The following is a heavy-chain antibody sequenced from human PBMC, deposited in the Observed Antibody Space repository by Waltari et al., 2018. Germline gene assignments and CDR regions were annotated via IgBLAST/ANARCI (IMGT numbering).Heavy chain of an antibody. CDR1: GFTFGNFW. J-gene: IGHJ5*02. CDR3: AREGGSMNWFDP. D-gene: IGHD2-15*01. V-gene: IGHV3-7*01. CDR2: IKQDGNEK. Sequence: EVQLVESGGGLVQPGGSLRLSCVGSGFTFGNFWMTWVRQAPGKGLEWVAGIKQDGNEKYYVDSVKGRFTISRDNARNSLYLQMSSLRDDDTAVYYCAREGGSMNWFDPWGQGTLVTVSS.